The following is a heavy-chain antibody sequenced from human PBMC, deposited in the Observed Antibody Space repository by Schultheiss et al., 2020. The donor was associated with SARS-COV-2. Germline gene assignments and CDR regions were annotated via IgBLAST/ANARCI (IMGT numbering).Heavy chain of an antibody. CDR2: IYYSGST. V-gene: IGHV4-38-2*01. Sequence: GSLRLSCAASGFTFSNAWMNWVRQAPGEGLEWVGSIYYSGSTYYNPSLKSRVTISVDTSKNQFSLKLSSVTAADTAVYYCTSGSFDYWGQGTLVTVSS. CDR3: TSGSFDY. D-gene: IGHD3-10*01. J-gene: IGHJ4*02. CDR1: GFTFSNAW.